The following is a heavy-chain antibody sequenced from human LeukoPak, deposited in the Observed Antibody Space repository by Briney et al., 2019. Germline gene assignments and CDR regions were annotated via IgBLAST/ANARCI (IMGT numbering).Heavy chain of an antibody. CDR2: IYYSGST. J-gene: IGHJ4*02. Sequence: SETLSLTCAVSGYSISSGYYWGWIRQPPGKGLEWIGYIYYSGSTNYNPSLKSRVTISVDTSKNQFSLKLSSVTAADTAVYYCARAPAYCGGDCPLELGYWGQGTLVTVSS. CDR1: GYSISSGYY. CDR3: ARAPAYCGGDCPLELGY. D-gene: IGHD2-21*01. V-gene: IGHV4-61*01.